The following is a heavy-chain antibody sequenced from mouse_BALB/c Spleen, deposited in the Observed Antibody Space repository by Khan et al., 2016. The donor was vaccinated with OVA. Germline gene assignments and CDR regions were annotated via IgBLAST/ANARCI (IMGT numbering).Heavy chain of an antibody. CDR3: ARLAYYYNSEGFAY. CDR2: ISSGGTYT. D-gene: IGHD1-1*01. CDR1: GFTFSTYG. Sequence: MQLVESGGDLVKPGGSLKLSCATSGFTFSTYGMSWVRQTPDRGLEWVATISSGGTYTFYPDNVKGRFTISRDNANNTLYLQMSSLKSADTAMYYCARLAYYYNSEGFAYWGQGTLVTVSA. J-gene: IGHJ3*01. V-gene: IGHV5-6*01.